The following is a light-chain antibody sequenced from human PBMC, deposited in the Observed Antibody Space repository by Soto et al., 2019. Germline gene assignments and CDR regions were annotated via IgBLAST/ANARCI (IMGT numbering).Light chain of an antibody. J-gene: IGKJ1*01. CDR3: QQYNSYRT. CDR1: QSISNW. CDR2: KAS. Sequence: DIQMTQSPSTLSASVGDRVTITCRASQSISNWLAWYQQKPGKAPKLLIYKASSLEGGVPSRFSGSGSVTEFTLTISSLQPDDFATYYCQQYNSYRTFGQGTKVEIK. V-gene: IGKV1-5*03.